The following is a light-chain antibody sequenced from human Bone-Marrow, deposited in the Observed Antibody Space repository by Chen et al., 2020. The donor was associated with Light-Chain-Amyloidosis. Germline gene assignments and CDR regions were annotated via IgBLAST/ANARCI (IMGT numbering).Light chain of an antibody. CDR2: DDS. J-gene: IGLJ3*02. V-gene: IGLV3-21*02. CDR1: NIGSTS. Sequence: SYVLTQPSSVSVAPGQTAPIACGGNNIGSTSVHWYQQTPGQAPLPVVYDDSDRPSGIPERLSGSNSGNTATLTISRVEAGDEADYYCQVWDRSSDRPVFGGGTKLTVL. CDR3: QVWDRSSDRPV.